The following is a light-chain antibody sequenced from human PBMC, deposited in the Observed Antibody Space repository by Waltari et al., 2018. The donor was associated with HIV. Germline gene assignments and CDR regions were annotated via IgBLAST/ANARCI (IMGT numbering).Light chain of an antibody. J-gene: IGKJ3*01. V-gene: IGKV3D-15*01. CDR3: QHYNKGLRSFT. Sequence: EIVLTQSPATLSVSPGEGATLSCRASQSVGNNLAWYQQKPGLAPRLLIDGAFTRATGIPTRFSGSASGTDFTLTISSLQSEDFAVYYCQHYNKGLRSFTFGPGTKVDI. CDR2: GAF. CDR1: QSVGNN.